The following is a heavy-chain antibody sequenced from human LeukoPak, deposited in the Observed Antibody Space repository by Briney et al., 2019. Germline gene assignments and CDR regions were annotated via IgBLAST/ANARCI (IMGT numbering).Heavy chain of an antibody. Sequence: GGSLRLSCAASGFTFSTYAMSWVRQAPGKGLEWVAAISGGIMINTYYIDSVKGRFTISRDNSKSTLYLQMNSLRDDDTAVYYCAKDPVVGAPHVFDIWGQGTMVTVSS. CDR2: ISGGIMINT. CDR1: GFTFSTYA. V-gene: IGHV3-23*01. D-gene: IGHD3-16*02. J-gene: IGHJ3*02. CDR3: AKDPVVGAPHVFDI.